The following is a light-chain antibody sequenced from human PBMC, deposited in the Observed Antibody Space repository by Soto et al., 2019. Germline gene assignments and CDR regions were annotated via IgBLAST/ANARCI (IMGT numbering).Light chain of an antibody. CDR1: QSIKNY. J-gene: IGKJ1*01. Sequence: EIVMTQSPGTLSLSPGDTATLSCRASQSIKNYLAWYQQKPGQAPRLLIYDTSNRATGIPARFSGSGSGTDFTLTISSLEPEDSAFYYCQQRNNWPLTFGQGTKVDIK. CDR3: QQRNNWPLT. CDR2: DTS. V-gene: IGKV3-11*01.